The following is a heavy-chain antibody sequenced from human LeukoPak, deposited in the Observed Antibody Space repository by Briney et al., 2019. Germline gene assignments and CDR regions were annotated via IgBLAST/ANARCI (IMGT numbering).Heavy chain of an antibody. V-gene: IGHV4-34*01. CDR3: ARVSTMVRGVDY. J-gene: IGHJ4*02. D-gene: IGHD3-10*01. Sequence: SETLSLTCSVYGGSFSGYYWSWIRQPPGKGLEWIGEINHSGSTNYNPSLKSRVTISVDTSKNQFSLKLSSVTAADTAVYYCARVSTMVRGVDYWGQGTLVTVSS. CDR1: GGSFSGYY. CDR2: INHSGST.